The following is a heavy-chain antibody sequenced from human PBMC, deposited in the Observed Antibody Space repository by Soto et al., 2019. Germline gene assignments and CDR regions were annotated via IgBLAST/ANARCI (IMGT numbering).Heavy chain of an antibody. CDR2: IIPIFGTA. J-gene: IGHJ4*02. D-gene: IGHD3-10*01. Sequence: SVKVACTASGGTFCRYAMTWVRQAPGQGLEWMGGIIPIFGTADYAQKCQDRLTFTADESTSTAYMELSSLRSEDTAVYYFAIPANYYGSGSYNDYWGQGTLVTVSS. CDR1: GGTFCRYA. CDR3: AIPANYYGSGSYNDY. V-gene: IGHV1-69*13.